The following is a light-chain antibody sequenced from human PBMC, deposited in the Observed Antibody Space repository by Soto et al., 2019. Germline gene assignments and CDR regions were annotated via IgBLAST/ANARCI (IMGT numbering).Light chain of an antibody. Sequence: PGERATLPCRDSQSVRNNYLAWYQQRPGQAPRLLIHGASSRATGIPDRFSGSGSGTDFTLTISRLEPEDFAVYYCQQYGTSPRTFGQGTKVDIK. CDR1: QSVRNNY. CDR2: GAS. CDR3: QQYGTSPRT. V-gene: IGKV3-20*01. J-gene: IGKJ1*01.